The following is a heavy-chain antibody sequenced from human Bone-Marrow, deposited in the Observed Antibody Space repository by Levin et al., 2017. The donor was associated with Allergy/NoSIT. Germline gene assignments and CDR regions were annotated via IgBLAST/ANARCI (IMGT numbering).Heavy chain of an antibody. V-gene: IGHV1-69*13. Sequence: ASVKVSCKASGGTFSTYTFNWVRQAPGRGLEWMGVIIPTFGSSKDAQKFQGRVKITADESTSTVYMELSSLTSEDTAVYYCARERYVGLLVFTPDAFDIWGQGTMVTVSS. CDR2: IIPTFGSS. J-gene: IGHJ3*02. CDR1: GGTFSTYT. D-gene: IGHD1-26*01. CDR3: ARERYVGLLVFTPDAFDI.